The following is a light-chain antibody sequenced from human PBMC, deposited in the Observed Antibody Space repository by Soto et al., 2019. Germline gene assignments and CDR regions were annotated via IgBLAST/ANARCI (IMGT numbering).Light chain of an antibody. V-gene: IGKV3-20*01. J-gene: IGKJ1*01. CDR1: QSVSSSY. Sequence: EIVLTQSPGTLSLSPGERATLSCRASQSVSSSYLAWYQQKPGQAPRLLIYGASSRATGIPGRFSGSGSGTDFTLTISRLEPEDFAVYYCQQYDSSPKTFGQGTKVDIK. CDR3: QQYDSSPKT. CDR2: GAS.